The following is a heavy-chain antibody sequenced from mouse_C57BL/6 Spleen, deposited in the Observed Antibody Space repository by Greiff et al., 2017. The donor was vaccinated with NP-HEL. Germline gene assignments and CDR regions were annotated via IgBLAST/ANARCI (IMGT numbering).Heavy chain of an antibody. V-gene: IGHV1-50*01. CDR1: GYTFTSYW. Sequence: VQLQQPGAELVKPGASVKLSCKASGYTFTSYWMQWVKQRPGQGLEWIGEIDPSDSYTNYNQKFKGKATLTVDTSSSTAYMQLSSLTSEDSAVYYGAYYSNQGYFDVWGTGTTVTVSS. CDR3: AYYSNQGYFDV. CDR2: IDPSDSYT. J-gene: IGHJ1*03. D-gene: IGHD2-5*01.